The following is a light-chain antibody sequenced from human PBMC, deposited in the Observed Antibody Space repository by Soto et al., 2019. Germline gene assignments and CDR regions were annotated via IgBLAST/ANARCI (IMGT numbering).Light chain of an antibody. CDR2: GAS. CDR1: QDIGSV. J-gene: IGKJ5*01. V-gene: IGKV1-8*01. Sequence: IQMTQSPSTLSSSEGDRVTITCRASQDIGSVLAWYQQKPGTAPKLIISGASDLHGGVPSRFSGSGSRTDFTLTITHLQSEDFETYYCQHYLNYPITFGQGTRLEIK. CDR3: QHYLNYPIT.